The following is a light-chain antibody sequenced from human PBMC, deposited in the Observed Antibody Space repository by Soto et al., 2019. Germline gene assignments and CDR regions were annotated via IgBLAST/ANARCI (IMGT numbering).Light chain of an antibody. CDR2: AAS. CDR3: QQSYRSPYT. Sequence: IQLTQSPSSLSASVGDRVTLTCRASQSINIYLNWYQQKPGKAPTLLISAASSLQSGVPSRFSGGGSRTDFTLTSSSLQTEDFATYYCQQSYRSPYTFGQGTKLEI. J-gene: IGKJ2*01. CDR1: QSINIY. V-gene: IGKV1-39*01.